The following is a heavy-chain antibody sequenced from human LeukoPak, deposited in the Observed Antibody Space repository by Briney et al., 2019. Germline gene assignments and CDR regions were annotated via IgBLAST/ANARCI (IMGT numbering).Heavy chain of an antibody. CDR2: INHSGST. Sequence: PSETLSLTCAVYGGSFSGYYWSWIRQPPGKGLEWIGEINHSGSTNYNPSLKSRVTISVDTSKNQFSLKLSYVTAADTAVYYCARAIAVADEDDYWGQGTLVTVSS. J-gene: IGHJ4*02. D-gene: IGHD6-19*01. V-gene: IGHV4-34*01. CDR3: ARAIAVADEDDY. CDR1: GGSFSGYY.